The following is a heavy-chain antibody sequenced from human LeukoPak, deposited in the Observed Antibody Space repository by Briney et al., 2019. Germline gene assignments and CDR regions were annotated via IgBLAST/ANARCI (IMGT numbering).Heavy chain of an antibody. J-gene: IGHJ3*02. Sequence: PGGSLRLSCAASGFTFSSYAMSWVRQAPGKGLEWVSSISSSSSYIYYADSVKGRFTISRDNAKNSLYLQMNSLRAEDTAVYYCARDSDWGAFDIWGQGTMVTVSS. CDR2: ISSSSSYI. D-gene: IGHD7-27*01. CDR3: ARDSDWGAFDI. CDR1: GFTFSSYA. V-gene: IGHV3-21*01.